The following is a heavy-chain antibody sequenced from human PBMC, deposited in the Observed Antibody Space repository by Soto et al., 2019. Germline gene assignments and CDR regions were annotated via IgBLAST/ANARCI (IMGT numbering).Heavy chain of an antibody. V-gene: IGHV3-23*01. CDR1: GFTFRSYA. CDR2: IGGSGGHI. D-gene: IGHD5-12*01. J-gene: IGHJ4*02. CDR3: ARFLGSGYDDFDY. Sequence: GSLRLSCAASGFTFRSYAMSWVRQAPGKGLEWVSAIGGSGGHIYYADSVQGRFTTSRDNSKNPLYLQTTSLRAEDTAVSYCARFLGSGYDDFDYWGQGTLVTVSS.